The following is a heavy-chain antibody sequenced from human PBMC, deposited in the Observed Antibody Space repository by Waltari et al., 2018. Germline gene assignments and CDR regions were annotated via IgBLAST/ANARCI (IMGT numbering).Heavy chain of an antibody. V-gene: IGHV3-74*01. D-gene: IGHD1-26*01. J-gene: IGHJ4*02. CDR3: VREKDLGGTCVFDF. Sequence: EVQLVESGGGLVQTGGSLRLSCPAAGFGFSNYWLDWVRQVPGKGLVWVARTNKDGSGTAYADFVEGRLTISRDNAKSTLHLQMTSLTAEDTAVYYCVREKDLGGTCVFDFWGRGTLVTVSS. CDR2: TNKDGSGT. CDR1: GFGFSNYW.